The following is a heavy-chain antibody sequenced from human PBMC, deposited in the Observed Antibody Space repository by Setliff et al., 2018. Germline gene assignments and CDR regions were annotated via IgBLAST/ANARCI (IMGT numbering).Heavy chain of an antibody. Sequence: GESLKISCKGSGYSFSNFWIGWVRQMPGRGLEWMGIIYPGDSDARYSPSFRGQVTISVDKSISTAYLQWRSLKASDIAMYYCARVGYNSFFDYWDPGTLVTVSS. D-gene: IGHD5-12*01. J-gene: IGHJ4*02. V-gene: IGHV5-51*01. CDR3: ARVGYNSFFDY. CDR1: GYSFSNFW. CDR2: IYPGDSDA.